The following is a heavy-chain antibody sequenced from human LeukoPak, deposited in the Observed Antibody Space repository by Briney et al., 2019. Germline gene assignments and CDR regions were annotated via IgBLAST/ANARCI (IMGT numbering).Heavy chain of an antibody. CDR3: ARDPGYYDSSGYVD. J-gene: IGHJ4*02. Sequence: SQTLSLTCTVSGGSISSGDYYWSWIRQPPGKGLEWIGYIYYGGSTYYNPSLKSRVTISVDTSKNQFSLKLSSVTAADTAVYYCARDPGYYDSSGYVDWGQGTLVTVSS. D-gene: IGHD3-22*01. CDR1: GGSISSGDYY. V-gene: IGHV4-30-4*01. CDR2: IYYGGST.